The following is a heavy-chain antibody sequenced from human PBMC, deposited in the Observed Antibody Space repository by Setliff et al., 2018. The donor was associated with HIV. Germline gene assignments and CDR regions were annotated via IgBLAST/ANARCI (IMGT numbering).Heavy chain of an antibody. CDR2: INHSGKT. D-gene: IGHD3-3*01. CDR3: ASGFTIFGVGFSADPTGNWFDP. V-gene: IGHV4-34*01. J-gene: IGHJ5*02. Sequence: SETLSRTCAVYGGSFSGFYWSWIRQAPGKGLEWIGEINHSGKTNYNPSLKSRITLSVDTSENQFALKLASVTAADTAVYYCASGFTIFGVGFSADPTGNWFDPWGQGTLVTVSS. CDR1: GGSFSGFY.